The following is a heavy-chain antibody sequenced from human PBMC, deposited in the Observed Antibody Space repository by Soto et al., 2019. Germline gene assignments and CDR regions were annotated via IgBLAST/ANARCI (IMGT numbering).Heavy chain of an antibody. Sequence: QMQLVESGGGVVQPGRSLRLSCAASGFTFSTFAMNWVRQAPGKGLEWVSVISYDGSNKYYADSVKGRFTISRDNSKNTLYLQMNSQRTEDTAVYYCASRGSMPGDYWGQGTLVTVSS. D-gene: IGHD3-16*01. CDR1: GFTFSTFA. CDR3: ASRGSMPGDY. CDR2: ISYDGSNK. V-gene: IGHV3-30-3*01. J-gene: IGHJ4*02.